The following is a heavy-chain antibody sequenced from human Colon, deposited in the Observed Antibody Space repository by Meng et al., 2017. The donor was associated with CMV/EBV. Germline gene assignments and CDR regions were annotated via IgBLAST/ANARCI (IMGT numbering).Heavy chain of an antibody. V-gene: IGHV4-34*01. J-gene: IGHJ4*02. CDR3: ARGAPRSGYYPGLDS. D-gene: IGHD3-3*01. CDR1: RGSLSGLY. Sequence: VYRGSLSGLYWSWLRQTPEKGLAWVGEINDGGRTNYTTSLKSRVTISEDTCKTQFSLKLSYGTAADTGVYYCARGAPRSGYYPGLDSWGQGTLVTVSS. CDR2: INDGGRT.